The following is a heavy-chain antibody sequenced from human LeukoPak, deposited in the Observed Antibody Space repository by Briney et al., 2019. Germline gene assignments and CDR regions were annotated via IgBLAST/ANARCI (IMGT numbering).Heavy chain of an antibody. CDR3: AGSKYYYDSSGYYYAPLQLDY. V-gene: IGHV3-20*04. J-gene: IGHJ4*02. CDR1: GFTFDDYG. CDR2: INWNGGST. D-gene: IGHD3-22*01. Sequence: GGSLRLSCAASGFTFDDYGMSWVRQAPGKGLEWVSGINWNGGSTGYADSVKGRFTISRDNAKNSLYLQMNSLRAEDTAVYYCAGSKYYYDSSGYYYAPLQLDYWGQGTLVTVSS.